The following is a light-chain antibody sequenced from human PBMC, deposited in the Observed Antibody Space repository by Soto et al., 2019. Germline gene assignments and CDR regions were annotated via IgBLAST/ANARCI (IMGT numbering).Light chain of an antibody. Sequence: DIQMTQSPSTLSASVGDRVTITCRASQSISSWLAWYQQKPGKAPKLLIYDASRLESGVPSRFSGSGSGTEFTLTISSRQPDDFATYYCQQYNSYSTFGQGTKREIK. CDR2: DAS. CDR3: QQYNSYST. CDR1: QSISSW. V-gene: IGKV1-5*01. J-gene: IGKJ2*02.